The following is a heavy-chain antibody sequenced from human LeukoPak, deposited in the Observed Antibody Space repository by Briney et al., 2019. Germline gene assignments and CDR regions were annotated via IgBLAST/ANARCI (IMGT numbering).Heavy chain of an antibody. CDR2: IYTDGST. J-gene: IGHJ5*02. CDR1: GFTVSTNY. CDR3: ARLPSS. D-gene: IGHD2-2*01. Sequence: GGSLRLSCAASGFTVSTNYMTWVRQAPGKGLEWVSVIYTDGSTYYADSVKGRFTIPRDNSENTLFLQMNSLKIEDTAVYYCARLPSSWGQGTLVTVSS. V-gene: IGHV3-66*02.